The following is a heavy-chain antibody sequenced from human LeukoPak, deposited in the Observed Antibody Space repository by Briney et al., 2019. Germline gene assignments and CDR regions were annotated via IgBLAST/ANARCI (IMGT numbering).Heavy chain of an antibody. CDR1: GFTFSRYG. CDR2: ISYDGSNK. V-gene: IGHV3-30*18. D-gene: IGHD3-9*01. CDR3: AKDMVLRYFDWLLPTDY. J-gene: IGHJ4*02. Sequence: GGSLRLSCAASGFTFSRYGMHWVRQAPGKGLEWVAVISYDGSNKYYADSVKGRFTISRDNSKNTLYLQMNSLRAEDTAVYYCAKDMVLRYFDWLLPTDYWGQGTLVTVSS.